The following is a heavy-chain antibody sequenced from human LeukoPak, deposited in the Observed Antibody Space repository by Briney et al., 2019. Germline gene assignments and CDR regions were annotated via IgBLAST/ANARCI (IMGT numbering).Heavy chain of an antibody. CDR2: IYYSGST. J-gene: IGHJ5*02. Sequence: PSETLSLTCTVSGGSVSSSGYYWGWVRQPPGKGLEWIGSIYYSGSTYYNPSLKSRVTISVDTSKNQFSLKLSSVTAADTAVYYCARTPVGAAAGIGWFDPWGQGTLVTVSS. CDR1: GGSVSSSGYY. D-gene: IGHD6-13*01. V-gene: IGHV4-39*01. CDR3: ARTPVGAAAGIGWFDP.